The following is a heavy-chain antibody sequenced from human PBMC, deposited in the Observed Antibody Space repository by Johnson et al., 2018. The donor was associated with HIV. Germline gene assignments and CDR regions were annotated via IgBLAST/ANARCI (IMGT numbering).Heavy chain of an antibody. D-gene: IGHD1-26*01. V-gene: IGHV3-30-3*01. CDR1: GFSLSDYA. J-gene: IGHJ3*02. Sequence: QVQLVESGGGVVQPGRSLRLSCAASGFSLSDYAIHWVRQAPIKGLEWVGVMSDDGSKESYADSGKGRFTISRDNSKNTLYLQINSLRAEETAVYYCARDGNGLGGIVGARGAFDIWGQGTMVTVSS. CDR2: MSDDGSKE. CDR3: ARDGNGLGGIVGARGAFDI.